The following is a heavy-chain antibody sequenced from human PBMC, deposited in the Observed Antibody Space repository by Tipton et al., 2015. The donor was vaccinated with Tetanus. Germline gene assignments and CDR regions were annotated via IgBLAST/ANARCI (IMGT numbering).Heavy chain of an antibody. V-gene: IGHV3-7*01. CDR2: INSDGSKK. J-gene: IGHJ4*02. CDR1: DFTVSNYW. CDR3: ASGRTLDY. Sequence: SLRLSCAASDFTVSNYWLTWIRQAPGRGLEWVANINSDGSKKYYVDSVKGRFTISRDNAKNSLYLQINSLRAEDAALYYCASGRTLDYWGQGTLVTVSS.